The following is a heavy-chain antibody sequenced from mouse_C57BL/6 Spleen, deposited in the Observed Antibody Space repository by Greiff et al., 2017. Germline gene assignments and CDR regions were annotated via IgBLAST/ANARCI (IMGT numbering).Heavy chain of an antibody. CDR3: ASLITTVVAPDY. CDR2: IYPSDSET. CDR1: GYTFTSYW. J-gene: IGHJ2*01. D-gene: IGHD1-1*01. Sequence: QVQLQQPGAELVRPGSSVKLSCKASGYTFTSYWMDWVKQRPGQGLEWIGNIYPSDSETHYNQKFKDKATLTVDKSSSTAYMQLSSLTSEDSAVYYCASLITTVVAPDYWGQGTTLTVAS. V-gene: IGHV1-61*01.